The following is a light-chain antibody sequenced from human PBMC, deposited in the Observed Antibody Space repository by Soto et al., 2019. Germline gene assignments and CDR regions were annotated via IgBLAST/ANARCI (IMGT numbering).Light chain of an antibody. CDR1: QFRSSY. V-gene: IGKV3-11*01. CDR3: PQRNQ. Sequence: EGVLTQSPVSLSLSPGERASVCCRASQFRSSYLAWYQQIPGQPPRLLIYDSTNRGAGIPARFSGSRSGTDFPLPISSVEPEDFAMYYCPQRNQFGQGTRLEIK. CDR2: DST. J-gene: IGKJ5*01.